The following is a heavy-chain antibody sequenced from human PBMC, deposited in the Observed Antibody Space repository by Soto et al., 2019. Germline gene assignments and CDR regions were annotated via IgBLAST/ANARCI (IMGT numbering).Heavy chain of an antibody. CDR3: AKGSGTAMAIYYYGMDV. CDR2: ISWDGGST. Sequence: PGGSLRLSCAASGFTFDDYTMHWVRQAPGKGLEWVSLISWDGGSTYYADSVKGRFTISRDNSKNSLYLQMNSLRTEDTALYYCAKGSGTAMAIYYYGMDVWGQGTTVTVYS. J-gene: IGHJ6*02. CDR1: GFTFDDYT. D-gene: IGHD5-18*01. V-gene: IGHV3-43*01.